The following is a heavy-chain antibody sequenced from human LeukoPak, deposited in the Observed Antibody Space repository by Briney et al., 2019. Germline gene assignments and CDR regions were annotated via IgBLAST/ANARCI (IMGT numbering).Heavy chain of an antibody. CDR2: IYTSGST. J-gene: IGHJ3*02. CDR1: GGSISSYY. D-gene: IGHD1-1*01. V-gene: IGHV4-4*09. Sequence: SETLSLTCVVSGGSISSYYWGWIRQPPGKGLEWIGYIYTSGSTNYNPSLKSRVAISVDTSKNQFSLTLSSVTAADTAVYYCARRWYSWHDHAFDIWGQGTMVTVSS. CDR3: ARRWYSWHDHAFDI.